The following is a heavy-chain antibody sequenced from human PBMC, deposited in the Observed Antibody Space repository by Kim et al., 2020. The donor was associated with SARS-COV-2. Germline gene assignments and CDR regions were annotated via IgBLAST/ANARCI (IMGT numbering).Heavy chain of an antibody. CDR1: GYTFTSYA. Sequence: ASVKVSCKASGYTFTSYAMNWVRQAPGQGLEWMGWINTNTGNPTYAQGFTGRFVFSLDTSVSTAYLQISSLKAEDTAVYYCARDDRISWIQLWLPKNVDYWGQGTLVTVSS. D-gene: IGHD5-18*01. J-gene: IGHJ4*02. CDR2: INTNTGNP. CDR3: ARDDRISWIQLWLPKNVDY. V-gene: IGHV7-4-1*02.